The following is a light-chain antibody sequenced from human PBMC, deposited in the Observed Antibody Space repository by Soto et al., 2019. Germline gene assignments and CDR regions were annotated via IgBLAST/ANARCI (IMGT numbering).Light chain of an antibody. CDR2: AAS. Sequence: DIQMTQSPSSVSASVGDRVSITCLASQGISNWLAWYQQKPGRAPKLLIYAASSLQSGVSSRFSGSGSGTDFTLTISSLQPEDFETYYCQQGNSFPFTFGPGTMVDIK. CDR3: QQGNSFPFT. V-gene: IGKV1D-12*01. CDR1: QGISNW. J-gene: IGKJ3*01.